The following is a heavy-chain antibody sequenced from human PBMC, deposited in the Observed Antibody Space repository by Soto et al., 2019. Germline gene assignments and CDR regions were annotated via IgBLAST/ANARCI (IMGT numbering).Heavy chain of an antibody. D-gene: IGHD3-10*01. Sequence: QVQLVQSGAEVKKPGSSVKVSYKASGGTFSSYAISWVRQAPGQGLEWMGGIIPIFGTANYAQKFQGRVTITADESTSTAYMELSSLRSEDXXXXYCASSGTYYQAAQWGQGTLVTVSS. V-gene: IGHV1-69*01. CDR3: ASSGTYYQAAQ. CDR2: IIPIFGTA. J-gene: IGHJ4*02. CDR1: GGTFSSYA.